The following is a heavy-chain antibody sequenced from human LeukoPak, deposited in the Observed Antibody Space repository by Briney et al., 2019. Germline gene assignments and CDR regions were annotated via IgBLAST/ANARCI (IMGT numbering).Heavy chain of an antibody. CDR1: GGTFSSYA. CDR3: VRDTTYTYYYGSGSYSENWFDP. J-gene: IGHJ5*02. Sequence: SVKVSCKASGGTFSSYAISWVRQAPGQGLEWMGGIISIFGTANYAQKFQGRVTITTDESTSTAYMELSSLRSEDTAVYYCVRDTTYTYYYGSGSYSENWFDPWGQGTLVTVSS. CDR2: IISIFGTA. D-gene: IGHD3-10*01. V-gene: IGHV1-69*05.